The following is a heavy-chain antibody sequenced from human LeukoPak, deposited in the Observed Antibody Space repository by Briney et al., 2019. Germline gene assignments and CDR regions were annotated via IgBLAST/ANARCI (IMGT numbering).Heavy chain of an antibody. J-gene: IGHJ4*02. D-gene: IGHD2-15*01. CDR2: ISSDGNNQ. CDR1: GFIFSGHG. Sequence: GGSLRLSCAASGFIFSGHGMHWVRQAPGKGLEWVGLISSDGNNQFLADSVKGRFTVSRDNSKNTLYLQMNSLRAEDSSLYYCAKQGFCGGGTCYAFHFDYWGQGSLVTVSS. V-gene: IGHV3-30*18. CDR3: AKQGFCGGGTCYAFHFDY.